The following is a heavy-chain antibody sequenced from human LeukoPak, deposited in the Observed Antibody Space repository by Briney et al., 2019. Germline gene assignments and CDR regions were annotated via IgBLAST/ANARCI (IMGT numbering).Heavy chain of an antibody. CDR1: GFAFSSYW. CDR2: VDTDGSST. Sequence: GGSLTLSCAASGFAFSSYWMYWVRQAPGKGLEWVSRVDTDGSSTSYADYVNGRFTMSRDNAKNTMYLQMDSLRAEDTAIYYCTRLGGSSSIDYWGRGTLVSVSS. D-gene: IGHD2-15*01. J-gene: IGHJ4*02. CDR3: TRLGGSSSIDY. V-gene: IGHV3-74*01.